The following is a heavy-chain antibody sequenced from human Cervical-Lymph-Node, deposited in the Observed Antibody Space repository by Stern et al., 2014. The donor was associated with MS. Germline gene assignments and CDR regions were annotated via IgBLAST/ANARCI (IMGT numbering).Heavy chain of an antibody. CDR2: ISAYNGNT. J-gene: IGHJ6*02. V-gene: IGHV1-18*01. CDR3: ARDPGSGWSGYYYGMDV. CDR1: GYTFTSYG. Sequence: QLVQSGAEVKKPGASVKVSCKASGYTFTSYGISWVRQAPGQGLEWMGWISAYNGNTNYAQKLQGIVTMTTDTSTSTAYMELRSLRSDDTAVYYCARDPGSGWSGYYYGMDVWGQGTTVTVSS. D-gene: IGHD6-19*01.